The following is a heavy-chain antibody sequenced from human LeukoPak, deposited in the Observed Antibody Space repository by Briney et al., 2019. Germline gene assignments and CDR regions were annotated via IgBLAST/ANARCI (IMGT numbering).Heavy chain of an antibody. J-gene: IGHJ6*02. CDR2: IYHSGST. D-gene: IGHD3-22*01. V-gene: IGHV4-30-2*01. Sequence: SETLSLTCAVSGGSISSGGYSWSWIRQPPGKGLGWIGHIYHSGSTYYNPSLKSRVTISVDRSKNQFSLKLSSVTAADTAVYYCARGGYYDSRGYYSPPDVWGQGTTVTVSS. CDR3: ARGGYYDSRGYYSPPDV. CDR1: GGSISSGGYS.